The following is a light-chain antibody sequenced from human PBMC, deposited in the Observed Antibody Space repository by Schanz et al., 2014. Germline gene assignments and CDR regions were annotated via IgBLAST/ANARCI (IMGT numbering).Light chain of an antibody. CDR2: DAS. V-gene: IGKV1-33*01. CDR3: QHSDNLRHLT. Sequence: DVQMTQSPSTLSASVGDRVTITCRASQSISTWLAWYQQKPGKAPELLIYDASNLETGVPSRFSGGGSGTDFTFTISSLQPEDIATYYCQHSDNLRHLTFGGGTKVEIK. J-gene: IGKJ4*01. CDR1: QSISTW.